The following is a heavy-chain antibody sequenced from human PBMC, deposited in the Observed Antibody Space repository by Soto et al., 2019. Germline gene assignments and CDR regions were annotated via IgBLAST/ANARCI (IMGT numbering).Heavy chain of an antibody. CDR2: ISYDGSNK. V-gene: IGHV3-30-3*01. D-gene: IGHD3-22*01. CDR1: GFTFSSYA. Sequence: QVQLVESGGGVVQPGRSLRLSCAASGFTFSSYAMHWVRQAPGKGLEWVAVISYDGSNKYYADSVKGRFTISRDNSKNTLYLQMNSLRAEDTAVYYCARSYYYDSSGYYYFDYWGQGTLGTVSS. CDR3: ARSYYYDSSGYYYFDY. J-gene: IGHJ4*02.